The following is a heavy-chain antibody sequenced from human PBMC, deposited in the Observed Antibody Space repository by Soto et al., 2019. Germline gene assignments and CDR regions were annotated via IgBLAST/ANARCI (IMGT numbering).Heavy chain of an antibody. V-gene: IGHV3-30*03. CDR1: GFTFSNYD. CDR3: HIPAAIGWFDP. Sequence: GGSLRLSCAASGFTFSNYDIYWVRQAPGKGLEWVADISYDGSNKYYADSVKGRFTISRDNSKNTLYLQMNSLRAEDTVVYCVHIPAAIGWFDPWGQGTLVTVSS. CDR2: ISYDGSNK. D-gene: IGHD2-2*02. J-gene: IGHJ5*02.